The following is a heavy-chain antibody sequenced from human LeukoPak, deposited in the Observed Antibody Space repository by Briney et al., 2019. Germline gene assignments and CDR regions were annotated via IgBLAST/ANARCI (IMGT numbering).Heavy chain of an antibody. Sequence: ASVKVSCKASGYTFTSYYMHWVRQAPGQGLEWMGIINPSGGSTSYAQKFQGRVTMTRDTSTSTVYMELSSVRSEDTAVYYCARDLRHNWFDPWGQGTLVTVSS. CDR3: ARDLRHNWFDP. V-gene: IGHV1-46*01. J-gene: IGHJ5*02. CDR2: INPSGGST. CDR1: GYTFTSYY.